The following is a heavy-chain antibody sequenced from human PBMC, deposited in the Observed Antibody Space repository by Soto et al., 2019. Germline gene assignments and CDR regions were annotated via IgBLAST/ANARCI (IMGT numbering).Heavy chain of an antibody. CDR1: GFTVSSYH. CDR2: IYTAGSA. V-gene: IGHV3-66*01. Sequence: GSLRLSCAASGFTVSSYHMSWVRQAPGKGLEWVSVIYTAGSADFADSVKGRFTVSRDNSKNTLYLQMSSLRSDDTAVYYCVKEANPFINTLVVLIFDYWGQGTQVTVS. J-gene: IGHJ4*02. CDR3: VKEANPFINTLVVLIFDY. D-gene: IGHD3-22*01.